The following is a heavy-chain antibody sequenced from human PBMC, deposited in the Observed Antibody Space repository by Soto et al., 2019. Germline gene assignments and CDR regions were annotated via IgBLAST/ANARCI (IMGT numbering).Heavy chain of an antibody. CDR3: ARLKDYYDSSGYYSVLDY. D-gene: IGHD3-22*01. CDR2: IIPIFGTA. CDR1: GGTFISYA. Sequence: SVKVSFKASGGTFISYAISWLRQAPGQGLEWMGGIIPIFGTANYAQKFQGRVTITADESTSTAYMELSSLRSEDTAVYYCARLKDYYDSSGYYSVLDYWGQGTLVTVPS. V-gene: IGHV1-69*13. J-gene: IGHJ4*02.